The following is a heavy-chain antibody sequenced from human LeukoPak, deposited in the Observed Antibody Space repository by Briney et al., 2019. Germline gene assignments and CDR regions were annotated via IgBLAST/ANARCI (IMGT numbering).Heavy chain of an antibody. CDR2: ISSSGSTI. J-gene: IGHJ4*02. Sequence: GGSLRLSCAASGFTFSGFEMTWVRQAPGKGLEGVSYISSSGSTIYFADSVKGRFTISRDNAKNSLFLQMNSLRADDTAIYYCARGRFGITWGQGTLVTVSS. CDR3: ARGRFGIT. V-gene: IGHV3-48*03. D-gene: IGHD3-16*01. CDR1: GFTFSGFE.